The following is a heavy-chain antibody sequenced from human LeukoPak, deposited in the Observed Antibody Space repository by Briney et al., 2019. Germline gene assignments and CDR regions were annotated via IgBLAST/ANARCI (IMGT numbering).Heavy chain of an antibody. CDR3: TRVEETATTAAIIRKYSYYYYYMDV. V-gene: IGHV3-7*01. D-gene: IGHD4-11*01. CDR1: GFTFDDYG. J-gene: IGHJ6*03. CDR2: IKQDGSEK. Sequence: TGGSLRLSCAASGFTFDDYGMNWVRQAPGKGLEWVANIKQDGSEKHYVDSVKGRFTISRDNAKNSLYLQMSSLRAEDTAVYYCTRVEETATTAAIIRKYSYYYYYMDVWGKGNTVTVSS.